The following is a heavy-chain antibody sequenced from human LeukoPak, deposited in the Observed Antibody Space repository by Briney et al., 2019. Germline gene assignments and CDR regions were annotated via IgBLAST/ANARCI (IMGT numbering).Heavy chain of an antibody. CDR1: GGSISNSNYY. V-gene: IGHV4-39*02. CDR2: IYYSGST. D-gene: IGHD3-10*01. Sequence: PSETLSLTCTVSGGSISNSNYYWGWIRQPPGKGLEWIGSIYYSGSTYYNPSLKSRVTISVDTSKNQFSLKLISVTAADTAVYYCARDGEGSGSYNWFDPWGQGTLVTVSS. CDR3: ARDGEGSGSYNWFDP. J-gene: IGHJ5*02.